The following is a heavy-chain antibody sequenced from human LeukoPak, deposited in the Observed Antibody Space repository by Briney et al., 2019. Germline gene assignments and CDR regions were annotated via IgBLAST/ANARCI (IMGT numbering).Heavy chain of an antibody. CDR2: ISGDGSIT. Sequence: GGSLRLPCAASGFTISGYWMHWVRQAPGKGLVWVSRISGDGSITAYADSVKGRFTISRDNAKNTLYLQMNSLRAEDTAVYYCARGRAGNYYNHNDYWGQGTLVTVSS. CDR3: ARGRAGNYYNHNDY. D-gene: IGHD3-10*01. J-gene: IGHJ4*01. V-gene: IGHV3-74*01. CDR1: GFTISGYW.